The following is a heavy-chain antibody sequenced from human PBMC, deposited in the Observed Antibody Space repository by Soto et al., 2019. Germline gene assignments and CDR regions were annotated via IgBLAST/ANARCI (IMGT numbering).Heavy chain of an antibody. CDR3: ARDGQWLLPRRATGAFDI. CDR1: GHTFTSYG. J-gene: IGHJ3*02. V-gene: IGHV1-18*01. D-gene: IGHD6-19*01. Sequence: ASVKVSCKASGHTFTSYGISWVRRAPGQGLEWMGWISAYNGNTNYAQKLQGRVTMTTDTSTSTAYMELRSLRSDDTAVYYCARDGQWLLPRRATGAFDIWGQGTMVTVSS. CDR2: ISAYNGNT.